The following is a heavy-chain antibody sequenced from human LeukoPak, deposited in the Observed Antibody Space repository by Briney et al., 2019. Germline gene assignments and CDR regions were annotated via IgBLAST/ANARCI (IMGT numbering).Heavy chain of an antibody. D-gene: IGHD6-13*01. V-gene: IGHV1-69*04. J-gene: IGHJ4*02. Sequence: GSSVKVSCKASVGTFSTYAISWVRPAPGQGLEWVGRIVPILGTANYAQNFQGRVAITADRSTTTAYMELSSLRSEDTAVYYCARVPQGSSWPYYFDYWGQGTLVTVSS. CDR3: ARVPQGSSWPYYFDY. CDR2: IVPILGTA. CDR1: VGTFSTYA.